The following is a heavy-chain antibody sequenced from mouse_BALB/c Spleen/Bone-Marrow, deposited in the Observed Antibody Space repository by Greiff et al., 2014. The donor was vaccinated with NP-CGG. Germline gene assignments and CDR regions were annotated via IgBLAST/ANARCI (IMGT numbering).Heavy chain of an antibody. V-gene: IGHV2-9*02. D-gene: IGHD2-3*01. J-gene: IGHJ4*01. CDR2: IWAGGST. CDR1: GFSLTSYG. CDR3: ARDNGYCVDYAMDY. Sequence: VQLQQSGPGLVAPSQSLSITCTVSGFSLTSYGVHWVRQPPGKGLEWLGVIWAGGSTNYNSALMSRLSISKDNSKSQVFLKMNSLQTDDTAMYYCARDNGYCVDYAMDYWGQGTSVTVSS.